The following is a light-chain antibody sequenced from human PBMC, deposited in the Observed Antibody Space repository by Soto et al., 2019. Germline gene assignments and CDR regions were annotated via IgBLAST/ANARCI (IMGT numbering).Light chain of an antibody. CDR2: GAS. J-gene: IGKJ1*01. CDR3: QQYYKWPPWT. CDR1: QSVNSN. V-gene: IGKV3-15*01. Sequence: EIVMTQSPATLSVSPGERATLSCRASQSVNSNLAWYQQKPGQAPRLLMYGASTRATGIPARFSGSGSGTEFTLTISSLQSEGFAVYYCQQYYKWPPWTFGQGTKVEIK.